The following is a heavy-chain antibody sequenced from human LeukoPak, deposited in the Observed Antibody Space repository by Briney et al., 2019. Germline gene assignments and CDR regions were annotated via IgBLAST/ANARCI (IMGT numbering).Heavy chain of an antibody. D-gene: IGHD6-19*01. CDR1: GFTFSDYY. CDR3: ARRMSSGWALEDY. Sequence: GGSLRLPCAASGFTFSDYYMSWIRQAPGKGLEWVSRIDTDGSRTSYADSVRGRFTISRDNAKNTLYLQMNSLRDEDTAVYYCARRMSSGWALEDYWGQGTLVTVSS. CDR2: IDTDGSRT. V-gene: IGHV3-74*01. J-gene: IGHJ4*02.